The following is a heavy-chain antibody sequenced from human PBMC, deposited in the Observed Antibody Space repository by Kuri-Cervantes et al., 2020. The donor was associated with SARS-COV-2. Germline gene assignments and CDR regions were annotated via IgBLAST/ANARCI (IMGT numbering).Heavy chain of an antibody. Sequence: SETLSLTCTVSGGSISSYYWGWIRQPPGKGLEWIGSIYYSGSTYYNPSLKSRVTISVDTSKNQFSLKLSSVTAADTAVYYCASGFSYGSGSYYTDYWGQGTLVTVSS. CDR1: GGSISSYY. J-gene: IGHJ4*02. CDR3: ASGFSYGSGSYYTDY. CDR2: IYYSGST. D-gene: IGHD3-10*01. V-gene: IGHV4-39*07.